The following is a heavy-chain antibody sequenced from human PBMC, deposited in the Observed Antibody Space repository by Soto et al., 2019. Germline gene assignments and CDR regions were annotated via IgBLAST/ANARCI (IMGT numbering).Heavy chain of an antibody. J-gene: IGHJ5*02. V-gene: IGHV3-48*01. Sequence: GGSLRLSCAASGFTFSSYSMNWVRQAPGKGLEWVSYISSSSSIIYYADSVKGRFTISRDNAKNSLFLQMNTLRAEDTALYYCARDPQYYDFWSGYMTFDPGGQGTLVTVSS. CDR3: ARDPQYYDFWSGYMTFDP. D-gene: IGHD3-3*01. CDR2: ISSSSSII. CDR1: GFTFSSYS.